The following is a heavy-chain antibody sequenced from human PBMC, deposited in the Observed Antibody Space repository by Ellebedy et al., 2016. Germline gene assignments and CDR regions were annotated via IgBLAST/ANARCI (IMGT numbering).Heavy chain of an antibody. J-gene: IGHJ4*02. D-gene: IGHD4-17*01. Sequence: SETLSLTCTVSGGSISSSSYYWGWIRQPPGKGLEWIGSIYYSGSTYYNPSLKSRVTISVDTSKNQFSLKLSSVTAADTAVYYCARFSGLRCFDYWGQGTLVTVSS. CDR2: IYYSGST. CDR1: GGSISSSSYY. CDR3: ARFSGLRCFDY. V-gene: IGHV4-39*01.